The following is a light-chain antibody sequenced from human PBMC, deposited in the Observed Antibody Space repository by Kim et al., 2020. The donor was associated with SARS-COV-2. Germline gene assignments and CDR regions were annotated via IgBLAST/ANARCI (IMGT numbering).Light chain of an antibody. CDR2: AAS. CDR1: QSISSY. CDR3: QQSYITPWT. V-gene: IGKV1-39*01. J-gene: IGKJ1*01. Sequence: DIQMTQSPSSLSASVGDRVTISCRASQSISSYLNWYQHKPGKAPNLLIYAASSLQSGVPSRFSGSGSGTDFTLTTSSLQPEDFATYYCQQSYITPWTFGQGTKVEIK.